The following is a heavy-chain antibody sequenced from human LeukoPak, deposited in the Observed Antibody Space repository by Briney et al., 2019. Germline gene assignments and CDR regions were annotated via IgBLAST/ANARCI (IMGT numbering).Heavy chain of an antibody. V-gene: IGHV3-48*01. J-gene: IGHJ4*02. CDR3: ARDDVGYFDY. CDR2: ISTTSTI. Sequence: GGSLRLSCAASGFTFSSYTMNWVRQAPGKGLEWVSYISTTSTIYYADSVEGRFTISRDNAKKSLYLQMNSLRAEDTAVYYCARDDVGYFDYWGQGILVTVSS. D-gene: IGHD1-26*01. CDR1: GFTFSSYT.